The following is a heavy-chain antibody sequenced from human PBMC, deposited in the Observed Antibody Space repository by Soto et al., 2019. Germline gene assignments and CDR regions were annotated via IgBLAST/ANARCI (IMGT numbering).Heavy chain of an antibody. J-gene: IGHJ6*02. V-gene: IGHV6-1*01. CDR2: TYYRSKWYN. Sequence: SQTLSLTCAISGDSVSSNSAAWNWIRQSPSRGLEWLGRTYYRSKWYNDYAVSVKSRITINPDTSKNQFSLQLNSVTPEDTAVYYCARGDNWNPGRYYYYGMDVWGQGTTVTVSS. CDR3: ARGDNWNPGRYYYYGMDV. D-gene: IGHD1-20*01. CDR1: GDSVSSNSAA.